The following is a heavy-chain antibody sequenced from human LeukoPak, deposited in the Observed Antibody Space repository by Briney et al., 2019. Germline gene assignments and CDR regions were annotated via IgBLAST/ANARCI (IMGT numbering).Heavy chain of an antibody. V-gene: IGHV3-9*01. CDR3: AKLIAAAGTYYFDY. D-gene: IGHD6-13*01. CDR1: GFTFDDYA. J-gene: IGHJ4*02. CDR2: ISWNSGSI. Sequence: PGGSLRLSCAASGFTFDDYAMHWVRQAPGKGLEWVSGISWNSGSIGYADSVKGRFTISRDNAKNSLYLQMNSLRAEDTALYYCAKLIAAAGTYYFDYWGQGTLVTVSS.